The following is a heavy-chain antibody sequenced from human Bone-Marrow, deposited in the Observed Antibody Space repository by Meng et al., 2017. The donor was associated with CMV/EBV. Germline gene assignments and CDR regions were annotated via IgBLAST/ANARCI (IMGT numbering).Heavy chain of an antibody. D-gene: IGHD1-26*01. V-gene: IGHV3-21*04. J-gene: IGHJ5*02. CDR3: AKDTFPTWELPEA. CDR2: ISSSSSYI. CDR1: GFTFSSYS. Sequence: GESLKISCAASGFTFSSYSMNWVRQAPGKGLEWVSSISSSSSYIYYADSVKGRFTISRDNAKNSLYLQMNSLRAEDTALYYCAKDTFPTWELPEAWGQGTLVTVSS.